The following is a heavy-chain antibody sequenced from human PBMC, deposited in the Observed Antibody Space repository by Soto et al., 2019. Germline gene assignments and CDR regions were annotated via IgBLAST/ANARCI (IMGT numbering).Heavy chain of an antibody. D-gene: IGHD6-19*01. CDR2: IKKDGSVK. CDR3: AGGSGWLIDY. CDR1: GFSFSSYW. V-gene: IGHV3-7*03. Sequence: EVQLVESGGGLVQPGGSLRLSCEASGFSFSSYWMNWVRQAPGKGLEWVAIIKKDGSVKYYVDSVKGRFTISRDNAKNSLYLQRNGPRAEDTAVYYCAGGSGWLIDYWGRGTLVTVSS. J-gene: IGHJ4*02.